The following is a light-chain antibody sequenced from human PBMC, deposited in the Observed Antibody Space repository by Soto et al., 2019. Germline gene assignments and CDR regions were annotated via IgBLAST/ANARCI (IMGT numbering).Light chain of an antibody. CDR2: SDD. CDR1: NSDFGNNV. CDR3: VAWHDSLNGVV. Sequence: QSVLTQPPSVSAAPRQRVTISCSGSNSDFGNNVVNWYQQFPGKPPKLLIYSDDLLPSGVSDRFSGSNSGTSASLAISGLQPEDEAIYYCVAWHDSLNGVVFGGGTQLTVL. V-gene: IGLV1-36*01. J-gene: IGLJ7*01.